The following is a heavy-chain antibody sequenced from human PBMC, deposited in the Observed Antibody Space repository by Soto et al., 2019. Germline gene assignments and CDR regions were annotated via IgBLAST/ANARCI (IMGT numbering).Heavy chain of an antibody. Sequence: QVQLVESGGGVVQPGRSLRLSCAASGFTFSSYAMHWVRQAPGKGLEWVAVISYDGSNKYCADSVKGRFTISRDNSKNTLYLQMNSLRAEDTAVYYCARDLSQEAGTPRNWFDPWGQGTLVTVSS. CDR1: GFTFSSYA. D-gene: IGHD1-1*01. CDR3: ARDLSQEAGTPRNWFDP. CDR2: ISYDGSNK. J-gene: IGHJ5*02. V-gene: IGHV3-30-3*01.